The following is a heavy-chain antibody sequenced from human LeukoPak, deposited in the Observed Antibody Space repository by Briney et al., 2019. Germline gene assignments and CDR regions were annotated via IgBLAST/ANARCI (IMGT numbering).Heavy chain of an antibody. CDR1: EYTFTGYY. D-gene: IGHD2/OR15-2a*01. J-gene: IGHJ6*03. CDR2: INPNSGGT. CDR3: ARDFGVIVAGYMDV. V-gene: IGHV1-2*02. Sequence: ASVKVSCKASEYTFTGYYMHWVRQAPGQGREWMGWINPNSGGTNYAQKFQGRVTMTRDTSISTAYMELSRLRSDDTAVYYCARDFGVIVAGYMDVWGKGTTVTVSS.